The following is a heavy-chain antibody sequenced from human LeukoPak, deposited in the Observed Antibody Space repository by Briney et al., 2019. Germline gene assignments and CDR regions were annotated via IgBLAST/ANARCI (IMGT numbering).Heavy chain of an antibody. CDR2: VTADGRTE. CDR3: AKIGQWEFMGYFYHYYYMDV. CDR1: GFTFNEFA. V-gene: IGHV3-43*02. D-gene: IGHD1-26*01. Sequence: PVGSVRLSCAASGFTFNEFAKHWVRQSPGKGLEWVALVTADGRTEYYADSVRGRFTISRDNSKESLFLQMTSLRPEDTALYYCAKIGQWEFMGYFYHYYYMDVWGKGITVTVSS. J-gene: IGHJ6*03.